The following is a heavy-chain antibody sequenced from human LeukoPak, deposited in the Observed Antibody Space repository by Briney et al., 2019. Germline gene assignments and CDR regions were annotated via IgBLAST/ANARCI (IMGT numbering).Heavy chain of an antibody. D-gene: IGHD5-18*01. CDR2: IYYSGST. CDR1: GGSISNYY. CDR3: ARGPWPSGYSYGYYFDY. Sequence: SETLSLTCTVSGGSISNYYWSWIRQPPGKGLEWIGYIYYSGSTNYNPSLKSRVTISVDTSKNQFSLKLSSVTAADTAVYYCARGPWPSGYSYGYYFDYWGQGTLVTVSS. V-gene: IGHV4-59*01. J-gene: IGHJ4*02.